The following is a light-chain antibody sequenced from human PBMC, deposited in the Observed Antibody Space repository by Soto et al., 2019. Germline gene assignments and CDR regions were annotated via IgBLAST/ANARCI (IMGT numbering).Light chain of an antibody. CDR1: QTLCHSDGATY. J-gene: IGKJ2*01. V-gene: IGKV2-30*02. CDR3: MQGTRWPYT. Sequence: DIVVTQSPLSLSVPLGQPPSISSKFSQTLCHSDGATYLNWFQQRPGQSPRRLIYKVSNRDSGVPDRFSGSGSGTFFTLKINRVEADDVGVYYCMQGTRWPYTLGQGTKLEIK. CDR2: KVS.